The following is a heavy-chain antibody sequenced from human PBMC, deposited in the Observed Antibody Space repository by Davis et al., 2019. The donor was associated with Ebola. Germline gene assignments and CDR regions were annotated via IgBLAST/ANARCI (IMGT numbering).Heavy chain of an antibody. CDR1: GYTFTSYA. V-gene: IGHV1-3*01. Sequence: AASVKVSCKTSGYTFTSYAMHWVRQAPGQRLEWMGWINAGNGNTKYSQKFQGRVTITRNTSASTAYMELSSLRSEDTAVYYCAREQPGHYYYGMDVWGQGTTVTVSS. CDR3: AREQPGHYYYGMDV. D-gene: IGHD3-10*01. CDR2: INAGNGNT. J-gene: IGHJ6*02.